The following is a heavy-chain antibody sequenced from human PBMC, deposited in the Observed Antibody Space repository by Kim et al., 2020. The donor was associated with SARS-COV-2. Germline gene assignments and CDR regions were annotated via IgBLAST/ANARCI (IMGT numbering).Heavy chain of an antibody. CDR3: ALDGYNSNGWPYFYS. V-gene: IGHV3-48*02. CDR2: ISANSSPI. J-gene: IGHJ4*01. D-gene: IGHD6-19*01. Sequence: GGSLRLSCAASGFTFSSYNMNWVRQAPGKGLEWISYISANSSPIKYADSVKGRFTISRDNAKNSLFLQMNSLRNEDTAVYYCALDGYNSNGWPYFYSWG. CDR1: GFTFSSYN.